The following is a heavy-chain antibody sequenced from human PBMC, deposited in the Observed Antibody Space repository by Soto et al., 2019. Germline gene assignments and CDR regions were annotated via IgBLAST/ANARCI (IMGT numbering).Heavy chain of an antibody. CDR1: GGSISSGDYY. CDR3: ACMPHEYSSSGDFDY. Sequence: SETLSLTCTVSGGSISSGDYYWSWIRQPPGKGLEWIGYIYYSGSTYYNPSLKSRVTISVDTSKNQFSLKLSSVTAADTAVYYCACMPHEYSSSGDFDYWGQGTLVTVSS. V-gene: IGHV4-30-4*01. J-gene: IGHJ4*02. D-gene: IGHD6-6*01. CDR2: IYYSGST.